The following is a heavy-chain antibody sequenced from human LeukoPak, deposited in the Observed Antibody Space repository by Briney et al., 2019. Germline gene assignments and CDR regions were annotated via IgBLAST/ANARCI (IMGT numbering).Heavy chain of an antibody. CDR3: ARLDRADYSTSPVPYYNYYMNA. J-gene: IGHJ6*03. Sequence: GGSLRLSCAASGFTFSIYSVTWVRQAPGKGLEWVATISKASSYKYYADSVSARFTISRDNAQYLAYLQMNSLRAEDTAVYYCARLDRADYSTSPVPYYNYYMNAWDKGTTVIVSS. V-gene: IGHV3-21*06. D-gene: IGHD6-13*01. CDR2: ISKASSYK. CDR1: GFTFSIYS.